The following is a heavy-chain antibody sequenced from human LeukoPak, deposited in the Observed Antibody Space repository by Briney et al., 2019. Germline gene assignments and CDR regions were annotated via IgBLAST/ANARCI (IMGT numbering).Heavy chain of an antibody. CDR2: INTDGTIT. CDR3: SRSTSGQYDY. D-gene: IGHD2-2*01. V-gene: IGHV3-74*01. Sequence: GGSLRLSCAVSGFTFSTYWMHWVRQAPGKGLVWVSRINTDGTITNYADSVKGRFTISRDNAKNMLHLQMNSLRADDTAVYYCSRSTSGQYDYWGQGTLVTVSS. CDR1: GFTFSTYW. J-gene: IGHJ4*02.